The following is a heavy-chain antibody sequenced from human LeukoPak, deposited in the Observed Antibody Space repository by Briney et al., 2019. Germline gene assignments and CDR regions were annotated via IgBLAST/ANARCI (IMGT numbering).Heavy chain of an antibody. V-gene: IGHV3-9*01. CDR2: ISWNSGSI. CDR3: ASSTSV. CDR1: GFTFDDYA. Sequence: PGRSLRLSCAASGFTFDDYAMHWVRQAPGKGLEWVSGISWNSGSIGYADSVKGRFTISRDNAKNTLYLQMNSLRAEDTAVYYCASSTSVWGKGTTVTVSS. D-gene: IGHD5/OR15-5a*01. J-gene: IGHJ6*04.